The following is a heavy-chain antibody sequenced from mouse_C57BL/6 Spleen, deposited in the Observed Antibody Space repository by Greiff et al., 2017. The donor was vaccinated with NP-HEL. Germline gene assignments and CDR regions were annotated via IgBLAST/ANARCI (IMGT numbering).Heavy chain of an antibody. D-gene: IGHD2-5*01. CDR3: ARGNYINCYAMDY. CDR2: INPRNGGT. J-gene: IGHJ4*01. CDR1: GYTFTSYW. Sequence: QVQLQQPGTELVKPGASVKLSCKASGYTFTSYWMHWVKQRPGQGLEWIGNINPRNGGTNYNEKLKSKGTRTVDKSYRTAYMQLSSLTSDDSAVYYCARGNYINCYAMDYWGQGTSVTVSS. V-gene: IGHV1-53*01.